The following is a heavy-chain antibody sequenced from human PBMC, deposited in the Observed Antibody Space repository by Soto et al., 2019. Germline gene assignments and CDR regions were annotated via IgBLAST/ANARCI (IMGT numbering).Heavy chain of an antibody. CDR2: IIPILGIA. Sequence: ASVQVSFQASGGTFRSYIIILVRQAPGQGLEWMGRIIPILGIANYAQKFQGRVTITADKSTSTAYMELSSLRSEDTAVDYCARADPGSTLFDYWGQGTLVTVSS. CDR1: GGTFRSYI. J-gene: IGHJ4*02. V-gene: IGHV1-69*02. CDR3: ARADPGSTLFDY. D-gene: IGHD1-26*01.